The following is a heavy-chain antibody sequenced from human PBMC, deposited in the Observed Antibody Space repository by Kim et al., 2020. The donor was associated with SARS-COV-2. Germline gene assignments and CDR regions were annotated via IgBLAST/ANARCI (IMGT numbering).Heavy chain of an antibody. D-gene: IGHD3-22*01. CDR1: GGTFSSYA. CDR3: ASGYYDSSGYYYAGFVY. V-gene: IGHV1-69*13. CDR2: IIPIFGTA. J-gene: IGHJ4*02. Sequence: SVKVSCKASGGTFSSYAISWVRQAPGQGLEWMGGIIPIFGTANYAQKFQGRVTITADESTSTAYMELSSLRSEDTAVYYCASGYYDSSGYYYAGFVYWGQGTLVTVSS.